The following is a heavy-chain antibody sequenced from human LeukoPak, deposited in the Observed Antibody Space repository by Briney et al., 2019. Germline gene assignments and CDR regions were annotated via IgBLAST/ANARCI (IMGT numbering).Heavy chain of an antibody. V-gene: IGHV3-23*01. CDR1: GFTFSSYA. D-gene: IGHD3-9*01. J-gene: IGHJ4*02. CDR3: AKAINFDWLPNDY. CDR2: ISGSGGST. Sequence: GGSLRLSCAASGFTFSSYAMTWVRQAPGKGLEWVSGISGSGGSTYYADSVKGRFTISRDNPKNTLYLQMNSLRADDTAVYYCAKAINFDWLPNDYWGQGTLVTVSS.